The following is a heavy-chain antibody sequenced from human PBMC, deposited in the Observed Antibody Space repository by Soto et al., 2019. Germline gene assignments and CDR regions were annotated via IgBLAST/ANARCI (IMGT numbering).Heavy chain of an antibody. Sequence: GGSLRLSCTASGFTFSDCWMHWVRQAPGKGLVWVSRISSDGTSPNYADSVKGRFTISRDNAKNTLYLQMNSLRAEDTAVYYCARTPQYCSSASCYTLDYWGQGTLVTVS. CDR1: GFTFSDCW. D-gene: IGHD2-2*01. CDR3: ARTPQYCSSASCYTLDY. V-gene: IGHV3-74*01. CDR2: ISSDGTSP. J-gene: IGHJ4*02.